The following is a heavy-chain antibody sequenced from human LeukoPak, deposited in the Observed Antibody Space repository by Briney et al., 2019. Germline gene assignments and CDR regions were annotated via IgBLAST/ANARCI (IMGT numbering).Heavy chain of an antibody. CDR3: ARDRPQLAYCGGDCYSE. D-gene: IGHD2-21*02. V-gene: IGHV1-69*13. Sequence: GASVKVSCKASGGTFSSYAISWVRQAPGQGLEWMGGIIPIFGTANYAQKFQGRVTITADESTSTAYMELSSLRSEDTAVYYCARDRPQLAYCGGDCYSEWGQGTLVTVSS. J-gene: IGHJ4*02. CDR1: GGTFSSYA. CDR2: IIPIFGTA.